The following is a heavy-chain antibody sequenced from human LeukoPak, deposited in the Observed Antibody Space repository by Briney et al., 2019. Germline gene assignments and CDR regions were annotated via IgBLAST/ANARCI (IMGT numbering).Heavy chain of an antibody. CDR1: GFTFSIYA. CDR3: ARDKRSSSGSGYFDY. D-gene: IGHD6-6*01. V-gene: IGHV3-23*01. J-gene: IGHJ4*02. Sequence: HSGGSLRLSCAASGFTFSIYAMSWVRQAPGKGLEWVATIGGSGVTTYYADSVKGRFTISRDNAKNSLYLQMNSLRAEDTAVYYCARDKRSSSGSGYFDYWGQGTLVTVSS. CDR2: IGGSGVTT.